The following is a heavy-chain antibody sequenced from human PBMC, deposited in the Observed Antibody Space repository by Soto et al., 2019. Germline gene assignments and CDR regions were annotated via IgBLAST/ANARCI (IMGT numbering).Heavy chain of an antibody. D-gene: IGHD2-2*01. Sequence: KPXETLCLTCSVYGGSFSGYYWSWIRQPPGKGLEWIGEINHSGSTNYNPSLKSRVTISVDTSKNQFSLKLSSVTDADTAVYYCWGYCSSTSCYSGNNWFDPWGQGTPVTVSS. J-gene: IGHJ5*02. CDR1: GGSFSGYY. CDR2: INHSGST. CDR3: WGYCSSTSCYSGNNWFDP. V-gene: IGHV4-34*01.